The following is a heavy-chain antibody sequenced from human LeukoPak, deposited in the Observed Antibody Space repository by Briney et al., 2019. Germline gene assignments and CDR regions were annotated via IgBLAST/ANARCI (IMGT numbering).Heavy chain of an antibody. D-gene: IGHD6-13*01. CDR1: GGSLSSYY. CDR3: ARHRGIACRRDYYYYMDV. V-gene: IGHV4-59*08. J-gene: IGHJ6*03. CDR2: IYYSGST. Sequence: KPSETLSLTCIVSGGSLSSYYWSWIRQPPGKGLEWIGYIYYSGSTNYNPSLKSRVTISVDTSKNQFSLKLSSVTAADTAVYYCARHRGIACRRDYYYYMDVWGKGTTVTVSS.